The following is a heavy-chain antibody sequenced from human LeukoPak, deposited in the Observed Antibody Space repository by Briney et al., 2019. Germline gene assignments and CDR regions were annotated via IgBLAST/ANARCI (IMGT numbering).Heavy chain of an antibody. Sequence: GGSLRLSCAASAFSLNAYNMNWVRQAPGKGLEWVSAISGSGGSTYYADSVKGRFTISRDNSKNTLYLQMNSLRAEDTAVYYCAKSPKLGRIDYWGQGTLVTVSS. CDR2: ISGSGGST. D-gene: IGHD7-27*01. CDR3: AKSPKLGRIDY. CDR1: AFSLNAYN. J-gene: IGHJ4*02. V-gene: IGHV3-23*01.